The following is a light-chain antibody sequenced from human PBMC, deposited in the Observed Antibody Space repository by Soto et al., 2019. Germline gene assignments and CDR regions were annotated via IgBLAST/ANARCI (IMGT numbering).Light chain of an antibody. CDR1: SSNIGSYT. V-gene: IGLV1-44*01. Sequence: QSVLTQPPSASGTPGQRVTISCSGSSSNIGSYTVNWYQQLPGTAPKLLIYSYGRRPSGVPDRFSASKSGTSASLAISGLQSEDEADYFCAVWDDSLNVVVFGGGTKVTVL. CDR3: AVWDDSLNVVV. CDR2: SYG. J-gene: IGLJ2*01.